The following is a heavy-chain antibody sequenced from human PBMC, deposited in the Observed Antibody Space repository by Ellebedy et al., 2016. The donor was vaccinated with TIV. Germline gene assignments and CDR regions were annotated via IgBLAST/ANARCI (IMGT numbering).Heavy chain of an antibody. CDR1: GGAISGYF. D-gene: IGHD3-10*01. V-gene: IGHV4-4*07. CDR3: ARDPISGGE. CDR2: IYSNENT. Sequence: MPSETLSLTCTVSGGAISGYFWSWIRQPAGKGLEWIGRIYSNENTNYNPSLRSRVTMSLDTSKNQFSLRLTSVTAADTAVYYCARDPISGGEWGQGTLVTVSS. J-gene: IGHJ4*02.